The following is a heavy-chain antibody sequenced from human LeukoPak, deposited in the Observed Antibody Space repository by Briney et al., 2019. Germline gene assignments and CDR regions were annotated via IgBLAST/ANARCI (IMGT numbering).Heavy chain of an antibody. CDR1: GYTFTSYD. V-gene: IGHV1-8*01. Sequence: GASVKVSCKASGYTFTSYDFNWVQQATGQRPEWMGWMSPNSGDTGYAQKFQDRVTMTRNTSISTAYMELSSLRSDDTAVYYCARGPPNWGYDYWGPGTLVTVSS. CDR3: ARGPPNWGYDY. CDR2: MSPNSGDT. D-gene: IGHD7-27*01. J-gene: IGHJ4*02.